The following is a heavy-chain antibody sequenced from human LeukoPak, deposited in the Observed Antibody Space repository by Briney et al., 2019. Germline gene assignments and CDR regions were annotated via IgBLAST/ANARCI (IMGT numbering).Heavy chain of an antibody. Sequence: PGGSLRLSCAASGFTFSSYGMTWVRQGPGKGLEWVSTISGSDDATTYGDSVKGRFTISRDNSKNTVYLQMDSLRVEDTAVYYCAKDLSLLDWFGEPDAFDFWGQGTMVTVSS. CDR2: ISGSDDAT. CDR3: AKDLSLLDWFGEPDAFDF. D-gene: IGHD3-10*01. V-gene: IGHV3-23*01. CDR1: GFTFSSYG. J-gene: IGHJ3*01.